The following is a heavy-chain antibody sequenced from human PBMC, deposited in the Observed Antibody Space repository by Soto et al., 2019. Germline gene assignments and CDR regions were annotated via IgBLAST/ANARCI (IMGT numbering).Heavy chain of an antibody. CDR1: GDSVSSNSAA. D-gene: IGHD3-22*01. J-gene: IGHJ4*02. V-gene: IGHV6-1*01. CDR3: ARDYYYDSSDYPPNDY. CDR2: TYYRSKWYN. Sequence: SQALSLTCAISGDSVSSNSAAWNWIRQSPSRGLEWLGRTYYRSKWYNDYAVSVKSRLTINPDTSKNQFSLQLNSVTPEDTAVYYCARDYYYDSSDYPPNDYWGQGTLVTVSS.